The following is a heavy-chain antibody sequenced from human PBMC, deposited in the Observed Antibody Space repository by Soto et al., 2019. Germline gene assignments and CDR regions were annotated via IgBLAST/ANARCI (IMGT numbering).Heavy chain of an antibody. J-gene: IGHJ4*02. V-gene: IGHV2-5*01. CDR3: AHRRVAASSLYLAC. D-gene: IGHD6-6*01. CDR1: GFSRTTNGVG. Sequence: QITLEESGPPLVKPTQTLTLTCTFSGFSRTTNGVGEAWNRQPPGKALEWQGIIYYNHDLRYNPALRRTLTITRDPSRTQVVLTMTNMDPVDTAANFGAHRRVAASSLYLACWGQVTRVTVSS. CDR2: IYYNHDL.